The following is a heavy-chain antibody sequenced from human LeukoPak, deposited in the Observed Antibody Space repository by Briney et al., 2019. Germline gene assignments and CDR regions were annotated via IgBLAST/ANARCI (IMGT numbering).Heavy chain of an antibody. CDR1: GGTFISYA. V-gene: IGHV1-69*13. D-gene: IGHD6-19*01. J-gene: IGHJ4*02. CDR3: ARVGSSGRLFDY. CDR2: IIPIFGTA. Sequence: GASVKVSCKASGGTFISYAISWVRQAPGQGLEWMGGIIPIFGTANYAQKFQGRVTITADESTSTAYMELSSLRSEDTAVYYCARVGSSGRLFDYWGQGTLVTVSS.